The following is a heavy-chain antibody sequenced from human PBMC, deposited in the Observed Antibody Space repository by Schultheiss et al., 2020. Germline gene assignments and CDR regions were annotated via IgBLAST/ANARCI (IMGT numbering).Heavy chain of an antibody. CDR3: AKDLIAAAGPPYYYYGMDV. D-gene: IGHD6-13*01. Sequence: GESLKISCAASGFSFSSYGMSWVRQAPGKGLVWVSRINSDGSSTSYADSVKGRFTISRDNSKNTLYLQMNSLRAEDTAVYYCAKDLIAAAGPPYYYYGMDVWGQGTTVTVSS. CDR1: GFSFSSYG. CDR2: INSDGSST. V-gene: IGHV3-74*01. J-gene: IGHJ6*02.